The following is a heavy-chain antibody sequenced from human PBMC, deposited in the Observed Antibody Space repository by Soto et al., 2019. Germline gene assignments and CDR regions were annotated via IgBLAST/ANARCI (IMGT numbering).Heavy chain of an antibody. CDR1: GFTFSSYG. Sequence: QVQLVESGGGVVQPGRSLRLSCAASGFTFSSYGMHWVRQAPGKGLEWVAVISYDGSKNYYAESVKGRFTISRDNSKNTLYLQINSLRAEDTAVYYCAKETYSGPLDYWGQGTLVTVSS. D-gene: IGHD2-15*01. V-gene: IGHV3-30*18. J-gene: IGHJ4*02. CDR2: ISYDGSKN. CDR3: AKETYSGPLDY.